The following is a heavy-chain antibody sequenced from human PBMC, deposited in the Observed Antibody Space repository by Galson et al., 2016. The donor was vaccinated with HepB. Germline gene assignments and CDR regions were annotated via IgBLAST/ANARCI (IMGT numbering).Heavy chain of an antibody. CDR2: IFHSGST. D-gene: IGHD3-9*01. J-gene: IGHJ6*02. CDR1: GGSISSSKW. Sequence: TLSLTCAVSGGSISSSKWWSWVRQPPGKGLEWIGEIFHSGSTTYNTSLKSRVTISLDKSKTQCSLTLSSVTAADTAVYYCARGGHEILAGYPTPYYYYGLDVWGQGTTVIVSS. V-gene: IGHV4-4*02. CDR3: ARGGHEILAGYPTPYYYYGLDV.